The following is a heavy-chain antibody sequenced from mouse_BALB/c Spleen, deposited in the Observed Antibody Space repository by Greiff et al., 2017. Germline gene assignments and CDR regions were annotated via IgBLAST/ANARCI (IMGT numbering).Heavy chain of an antibody. D-gene: IGHD1-2*01. CDR2: ISSGSSTI. CDR3: ATQFITTATRFAY. J-gene: IGHJ3*01. Sequence: EVQGVESGGGLVQPGGSRKLSCAASGFTFSSFGMHWVRQAPEKGLEWVAYISSGSSTIYYADTVKGRFTISRDNPKNTLFLQMTSLRSEDTAMYYCATQFITTATRFAYWGQGTLVTVSA. V-gene: IGHV5-17*02. CDR1: GFTFSSFG.